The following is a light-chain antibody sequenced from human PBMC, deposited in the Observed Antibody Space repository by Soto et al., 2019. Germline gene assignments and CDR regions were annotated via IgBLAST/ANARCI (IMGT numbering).Light chain of an antibody. CDR1: SGDIGSYNR. V-gene: IGLV2-14*01. Sequence: QSALTQPASVSGSPGQSITIPCTGTSGDIGSYNRVSWYQQHPGKAPKLIIYEVTDRPSGVSNRFSGSKSGNTASLTISGLQAEDEAEYHCSSYTNINTRACVFGTGTKVTVL. CDR2: EVT. J-gene: IGLJ1*01. CDR3: SSYTNINTRACV.